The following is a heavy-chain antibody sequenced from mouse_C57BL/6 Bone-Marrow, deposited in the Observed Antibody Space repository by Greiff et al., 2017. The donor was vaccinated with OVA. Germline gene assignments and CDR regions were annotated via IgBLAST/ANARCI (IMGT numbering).Heavy chain of an antibody. Sequence: QVQLQQSGAELVRPGTSVKMSCKASGYTFTNYWIGWAKQRPGHGLEWIGDIYPGGGYTNYNEKFKGKATLTADKSSSTAYMQFSSLTSEDSAIYYCARWGYYGSSDWYFDVWGTGTTVTVSS. D-gene: IGHD1-1*01. V-gene: IGHV1-63*01. CDR1: GYTFTNYW. CDR3: ARWGYYGSSDWYFDV. CDR2: IYPGGGYT. J-gene: IGHJ1*03.